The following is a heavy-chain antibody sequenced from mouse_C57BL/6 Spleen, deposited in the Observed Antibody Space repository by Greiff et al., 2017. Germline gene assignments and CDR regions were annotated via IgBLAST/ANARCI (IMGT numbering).Heavy chain of an antibody. CDR3: GRETAQASWFAY. V-gene: IGHV1-55*01. CDR1: GYTFTSYW. J-gene: IGHJ3*01. CDR2: IYPGSGST. Sequence: QVQLQQPGAELVKPGASVTMSCKASGYTFTSYWITWVKQRPGQGLEWIGDIYPGSGSTNYNEKFKSKATLTVDTSSSTAYMQLSSLTSEDSAVYYCGRETAQASWFAYWGQGTLVTVSA. D-gene: IGHD3-2*02.